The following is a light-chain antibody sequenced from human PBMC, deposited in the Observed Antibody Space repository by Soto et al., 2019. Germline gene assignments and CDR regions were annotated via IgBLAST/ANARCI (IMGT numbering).Light chain of an antibody. J-gene: IGLJ1*01. CDR2: DTT. CDR1: TGAVSSGHY. CDR3: LLSYRGARRF. Sequence: QAVVTQAPSLTVSPGGTVTVTCGSSTGAVSSGHYPCWFQQKPGQAPRTLIYDTTNKHSCTPARFSGSLLGVKAALTLLSAQLKNEAEYYGLLSYRGARRFFGTGTKSPS. V-gene: IGLV7-46*02.